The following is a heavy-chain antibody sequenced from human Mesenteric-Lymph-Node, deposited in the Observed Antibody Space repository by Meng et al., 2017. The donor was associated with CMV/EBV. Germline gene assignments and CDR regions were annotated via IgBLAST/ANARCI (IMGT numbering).Heavy chain of an antibody. CDR2: IIPITGIR. CDR1: GDTFSSYT. V-gene: IGHV1-69*04. J-gene: IGHJ5*02. Sequence: SVKVSCKASGDTFSSYTITWVRQAPGQGLEWMGRIIPITGIRNYAQKFQDRVTITVDKSITTAYMELSSLRAEDTAIYYCARDHPGAWGQGTLVTVSS. D-gene: IGHD3-10*01. CDR3: ARDHPGA.